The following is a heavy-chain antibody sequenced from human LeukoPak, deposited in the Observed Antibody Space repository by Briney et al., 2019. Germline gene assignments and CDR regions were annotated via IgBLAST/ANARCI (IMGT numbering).Heavy chain of an antibody. CDR3: ARVNGYSSSWYDY. CDR1: DYSFSSNG. D-gene: IGHD6-13*01. CDR2: INTNTGNP. J-gene: IGHJ4*02. V-gene: IGHV7-4-1*02. Sequence: ASVKVSCKASDYSFSSNGFTRVRQAPGQGLEWMGWINTNTGNPTYAQGFTGRFVFSLDTSVSTAYLQISSLKAEDTAVYYCARVNGYSSSWYDYWGQGTLVTVSS.